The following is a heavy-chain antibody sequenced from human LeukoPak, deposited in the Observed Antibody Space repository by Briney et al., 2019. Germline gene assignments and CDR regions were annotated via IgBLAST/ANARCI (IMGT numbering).Heavy chain of an antibody. CDR3: ATGKDRSGYYYSLDY. CDR1: GGTFSTFP. D-gene: IGHD3-22*01. V-gene: IGHV1-69*13. Sequence: GASVKVSCKASGGTFSTFPISWVRQAPGQGLEWIGGIIPIFGPNYAQKFQGRATISADFATATAYMELSSLTSEDTSVYYCATGKDRSGYYYSLDYWGQGTLVAVSS. J-gene: IGHJ4*02. CDR2: IIPIFGP.